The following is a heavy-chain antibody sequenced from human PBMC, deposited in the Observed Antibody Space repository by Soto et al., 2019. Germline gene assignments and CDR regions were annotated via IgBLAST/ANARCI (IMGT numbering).Heavy chain of an antibody. D-gene: IGHD3-3*01. J-gene: IGHJ6*02. CDR2: INAGNGST. CDR1: GYTFTSYA. Sequence: ASVKVSCKASGYTFTSYAMHWVRQAPGQRLEWMGWINAGNGSTKYSQKFQGRVTIARDTSASTAYMELSSLRSEDTAVYYCAIDLIYDFWSGYYYYYGTDVWGQGTTVTVSS. V-gene: IGHV1-3*01. CDR3: AIDLIYDFWSGYYYYYGTDV.